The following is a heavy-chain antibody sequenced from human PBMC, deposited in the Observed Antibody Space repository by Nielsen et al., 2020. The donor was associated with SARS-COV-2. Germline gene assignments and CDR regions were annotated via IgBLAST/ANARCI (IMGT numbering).Heavy chain of an antibody. CDR1: GFTFSSYW. V-gene: IGHV3-7*03. J-gene: IGHJ4*02. CDR2: IKQDGSEK. D-gene: IGHD3-22*01. CDR3: VKEHDSPSGY. Sequence: GGSLRLSCAASGFTFSSYWMTWVRQAPGKGLEWVANIKQDGSEKYYVDAVKGRFTISRDNAENSMYLQMNSLTADDAAMYHCVKEHDSPSGYWGPGTLVTVSS.